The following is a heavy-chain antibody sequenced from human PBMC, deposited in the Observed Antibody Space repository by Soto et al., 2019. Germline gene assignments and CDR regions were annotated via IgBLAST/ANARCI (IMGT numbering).Heavy chain of an antibody. D-gene: IGHD2-2*01. J-gene: IGHJ2*01. Sequence: QGQLQQWGAGLLKTSETLSLTCAVYVGSISDYYWTWIRQPPGKGREWIGEINHSGSTNYNPSLKSRVTLPVDTSQHQFSLKLSSVTDADTAVYYCASTYCSGTSCYGCYFELWGRGTLVTVSS. CDR2: INHSGST. CDR3: ASTYCSGTSCYGCYFEL. V-gene: IGHV4-34*01. CDR1: VGSISDYY.